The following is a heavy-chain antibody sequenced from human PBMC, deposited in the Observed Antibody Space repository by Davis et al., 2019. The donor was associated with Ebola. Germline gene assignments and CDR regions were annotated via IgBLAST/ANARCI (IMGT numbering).Heavy chain of an antibody. D-gene: IGHD2-8*01. CDR1: GYTFTSYY. V-gene: IGHV1-46*01. CDR2: INPSGGST. J-gene: IGHJ6*03. Sequence: ASVKVSCKASGYTFTSYYMHWVRQAPGQGLEWMGIINPSGGSTSYAQKFQGRVTMTRDTSTSTVYMELSSLRSEDTAVYYCARVAAYCTNGVCYSGADDYYYYMDVWGKGTTVTVSS. CDR3: ARVAAYCTNGVCYSGADDYYYYMDV.